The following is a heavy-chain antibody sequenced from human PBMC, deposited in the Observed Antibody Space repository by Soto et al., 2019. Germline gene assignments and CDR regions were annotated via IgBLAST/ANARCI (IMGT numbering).Heavy chain of an antibody. J-gene: IGHJ2*01. CDR2: IYGTGNM. CDR3: ARGTDTWFFAL. V-gene: IGHV4-31*01. CDR1: DDSISSGGYY. Sequence: QVQLQESGPGLVKPSQTLSLTCTVSDDSISSGGYYWSWIRQHPGKGLEWIGYIYGTGNMYYKSSLKSPLTSSVDTSKNHFSLQLTSVTAADTAVYYCARGTDTWFFALWGRGTLVTVSS. D-gene: IGHD3-9*01.